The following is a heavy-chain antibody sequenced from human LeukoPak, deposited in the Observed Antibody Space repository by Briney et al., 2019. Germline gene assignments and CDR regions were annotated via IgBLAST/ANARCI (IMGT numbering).Heavy chain of an antibody. CDR1: GGSISSSSYH. V-gene: IGHV4-39*01. J-gene: IGHJ1*01. CDR2: IYYSGST. Sequence: SETLSLTCTASGGSISSSSYHWGWIRQPPGKGLEWIGSIYYSGSTYYNPSLKSRVTISVDTSKNQFSLKLSSVTAADTAVYYCARHPGVDWAGYNDAEYFQHWGQGTLVTVSS. CDR3: ARHPGVDWAGYNDAEYFQH. D-gene: IGHD5-24*01.